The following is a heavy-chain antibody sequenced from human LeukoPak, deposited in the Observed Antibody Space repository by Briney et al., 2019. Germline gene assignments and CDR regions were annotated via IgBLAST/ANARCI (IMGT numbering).Heavy chain of an antibody. Sequence: PLQTLSLTCAISGDSVSNNIVAWNWIRQSPSGGLEWLGRTYYRSSWKNDYAVSVKSRITINPDTSKNQFSLQLNSVTPEDTAAYYCARGFNYGFDYWGQGTLVTVSS. CDR1: GDSVSNNIVA. J-gene: IGHJ4*02. D-gene: IGHD3-10*01. V-gene: IGHV6-1*01. CDR3: ARGFNYGFDY. CDR2: TYYRSSWKN.